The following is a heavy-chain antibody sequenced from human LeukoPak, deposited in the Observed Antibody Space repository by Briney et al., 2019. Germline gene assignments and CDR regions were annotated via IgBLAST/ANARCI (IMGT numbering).Heavy chain of an antibody. Sequence: GGSLRLSCAASGFTFSSYGMHWVRQAPGKGLEWVSSISSSSSYIYYADSVKGRFTISRDNAKNSLYLQMNSLRAEDTAVYYCARDYGDYPGYWGQGTLVTVSS. CDR3: ARDYGDYPGY. D-gene: IGHD4-17*01. CDR2: ISSSSSYI. J-gene: IGHJ4*02. V-gene: IGHV3-21*01. CDR1: GFTFSSYG.